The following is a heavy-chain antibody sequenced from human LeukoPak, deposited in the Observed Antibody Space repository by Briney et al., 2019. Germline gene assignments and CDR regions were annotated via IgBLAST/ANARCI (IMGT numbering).Heavy chain of an antibody. Sequence: QPGGSLRLSCAASGFTFSSYWMSWVRQAPGKGLEWVANIKQDGSEKYYVDSVKGRFTISRDNAKNSLYLQMNSLRAEDTAVYYCARTSIEAAGNVSLDYWGQGTLVTVSS. CDR3: ARTSIEAAGNVSLDY. CDR2: IKQDGSEK. CDR1: GFTFSSYW. V-gene: IGHV3-7*01. J-gene: IGHJ4*02. D-gene: IGHD6-13*01.